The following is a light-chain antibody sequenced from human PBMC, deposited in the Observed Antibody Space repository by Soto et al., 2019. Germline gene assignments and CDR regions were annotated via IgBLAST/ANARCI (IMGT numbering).Light chain of an antibody. CDR1: QGIRNN. Sequence: DIQMTQSPSSLFASVGDRVTITCRASQGIRNNLGWYQQRPGEAPKRLIYGASGLQRGVPSRFSGSGSGTEFTLTISSLRPEDSATYYCLQHDSYPRTFGQGTKLEIK. CDR2: GAS. V-gene: IGKV1-17*01. J-gene: IGKJ1*01. CDR3: LQHDSYPRT.